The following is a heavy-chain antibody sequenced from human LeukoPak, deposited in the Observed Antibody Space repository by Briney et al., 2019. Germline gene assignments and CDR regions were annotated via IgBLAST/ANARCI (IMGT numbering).Heavy chain of an antibody. J-gene: IGHJ6*03. D-gene: IGHD1-1*01. CDR2: TGIGTTDT. CDR3: RPVGRTTYYYYMDV. CDR1: GFTFRNYA. V-gene: IGHV3-23*01. Sequence: GGCLRLSCAASGFTFRNYAMSWVRQAPGKRLEWVSTTGIGTTDTYYADSVRGRFTISRDNSKNTLYLQMNNLRDEDTAVYYCRPVGRTTYYYYMDVWGKGTTVTVSS.